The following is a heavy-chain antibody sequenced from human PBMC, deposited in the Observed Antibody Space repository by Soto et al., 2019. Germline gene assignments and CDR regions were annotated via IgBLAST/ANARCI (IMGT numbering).Heavy chain of an antibody. CDR2: IYPYDSDT. D-gene: IGHD2-2*01. J-gene: IGHJ4*01. V-gene: IGHV5-51*01. Sequence: GESLKISCKTSGYSFTSYWISWVRQMPGKGMEWMGNIYPYDSDTRYSPSFQGQVTISADTSITTAYLQWSGLRASDTAMYFCARHLVGSTRGNFDYWGQGTLVTVSS. CDR3: ARHLVGSTRGNFDY. CDR1: GYSFTSYW.